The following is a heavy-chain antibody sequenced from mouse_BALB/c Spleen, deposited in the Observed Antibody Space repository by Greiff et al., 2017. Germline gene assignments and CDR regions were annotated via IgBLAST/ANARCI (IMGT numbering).Heavy chain of an antibody. CDR2: IWAGGST. D-gene: IGHD1-1*01. CDR1: GFSLTSYG. Sequence: VQLKESGPGLVAPSQSLSITCTVSGFSLTSYGVHWVRQPPGKGLEWLGVIWAGGSTNYNSALMSRLSISKDDSKSQVFLKMNSLQTDDTAMYYCARDDYYGSSPPYFDVWGAGTTVTVSS. V-gene: IGHV2-9*02. CDR3: ARDDYYGSSPPYFDV. J-gene: IGHJ1*01.